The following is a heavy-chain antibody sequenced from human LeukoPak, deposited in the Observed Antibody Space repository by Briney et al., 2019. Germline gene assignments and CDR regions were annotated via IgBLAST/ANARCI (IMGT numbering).Heavy chain of an antibody. V-gene: IGHV1-18*01. J-gene: IGHJ4*02. CDR1: GYTFTSYG. CDR3: AREKPPVGTFDY. D-gene: IGHD1-1*01. Sequence: ASMKVSCKASGYTFTSYGISWVRQAPGQGLEWMGWISAYNGNTNYAQKLQGRVTMTTDTSTSTAYMELRSLRSDDTAVYYCAREKPPVGTFDYWGQGTLVTVSS. CDR2: ISAYNGNT.